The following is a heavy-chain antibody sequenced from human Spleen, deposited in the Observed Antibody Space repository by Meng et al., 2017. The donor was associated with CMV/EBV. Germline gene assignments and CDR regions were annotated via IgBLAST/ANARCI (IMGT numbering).Heavy chain of an antibody. CDR3: ARVRGFEDLKPRGWFDP. Sequence: YGGSFSGYYWSWIRQPPGKGLEWIGEINHSGSTNYTPSLKSRVTISVDTSKNQFSLKLSSVTAADTAVYYCARVRGFEDLKPRGWFDPWGQGTLVTVSS. V-gene: IGHV4-34*01. CDR1: GGSFSGYY. CDR2: INHSGST. J-gene: IGHJ5*02. D-gene: IGHD3-10*01.